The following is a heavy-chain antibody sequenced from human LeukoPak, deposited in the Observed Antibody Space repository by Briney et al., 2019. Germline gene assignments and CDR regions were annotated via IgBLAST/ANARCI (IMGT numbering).Heavy chain of an antibody. CDR2: XSYDGSNK. V-gene: IGHV3-30-3*01. Sequence: PGGSLRLSCAASGFTFSSYAMHWVRQAPGKGLEWVXXXSYDGSNKYYADSVKGRFTISRDNSKNTLYLQMNSLRAEDTAVYYCARDLNYYDSSGMGLDIWGQGTMVTVSS. CDR1: GFTFSSYA. CDR3: ARDLNYYDSSGMGLDI. J-gene: IGHJ3*02. D-gene: IGHD3-22*01.